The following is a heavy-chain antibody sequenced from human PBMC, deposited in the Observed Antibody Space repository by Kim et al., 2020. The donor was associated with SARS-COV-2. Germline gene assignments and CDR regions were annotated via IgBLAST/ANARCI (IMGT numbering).Heavy chain of an antibody. CDR1: GYTFTSSH. J-gene: IGHJ5*02. CDR2: INPSGGST. V-gene: IGHV1-46*03. Sequence: ASVKVSCKASGYTFTSSHIQWVRQAPGQGLEWVGIINPSGGSTTYAQRLQGRVTMTRDTSTGTVYMELISLRSEDTALYYCARGTWGGGGWGYGSGQYNRFDPWGQGTLVTVSS. CDR3: ARGTWGGGGWGYGSGQYNRFDP. D-gene: IGHD3-10*01.